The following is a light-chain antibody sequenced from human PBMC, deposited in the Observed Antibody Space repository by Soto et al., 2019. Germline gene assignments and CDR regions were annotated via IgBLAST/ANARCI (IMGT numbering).Light chain of an antibody. CDR3: QQYNNWPPIT. CDR1: QSVSAN. J-gene: IGKJ4*01. CDR2: GAS. Sequence: ETVMTQSPATLSVSPGERATLSCRASQSVSANLVWYQQKPGQPPRLLIYGASTRASGTPARFSGSGSGTEFTLTISSLQSEDFAVYYGQQYNNWPPITFGGGTKVEVK. V-gene: IGKV3-15*01.